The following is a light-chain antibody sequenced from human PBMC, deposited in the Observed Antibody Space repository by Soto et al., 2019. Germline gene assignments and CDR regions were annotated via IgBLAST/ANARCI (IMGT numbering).Light chain of an antibody. V-gene: IGLV2-14*01. Sequence: QSALTQPASVSGSPGQSITISCTGTSSDVGGYNYVSWYQHHPGKVPKLMIYEVTNRPSGISNRFSGSKSGNTASLTISGIQDEDEADYYCSSYTTSYTQVFGGGTKLTVL. CDR3: SSYTTSYTQV. J-gene: IGLJ2*01. CDR2: EVT. CDR1: SSDVGGYNY.